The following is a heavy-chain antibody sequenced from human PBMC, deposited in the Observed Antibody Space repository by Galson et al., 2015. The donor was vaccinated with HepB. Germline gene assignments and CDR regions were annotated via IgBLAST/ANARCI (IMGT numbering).Heavy chain of an antibody. J-gene: IGHJ3*02. D-gene: IGHD3-10*01. V-gene: IGHV3-53*04. CDR3: ARERWAYYYGSGQARDAFDI. CDR2: IYSGGST. Sequence: SLRLSCAASGFTVSSNYMSWVRQAPGKGLEWVSVIYSGGSTYYADSVKGRFTISRHNSKNTLYLQMNSLRAEDTAVYYCARERWAYYYGSGQARDAFDIWGQGTMVTVSS. CDR1: GFTVSSNY.